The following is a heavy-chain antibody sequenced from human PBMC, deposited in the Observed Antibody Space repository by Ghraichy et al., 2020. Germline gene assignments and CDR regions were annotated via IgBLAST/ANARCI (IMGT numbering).Heavy chain of an antibody. J-gene: IGHJ5*02. CDR2: IKQDGSEK. CDR1: GFTFSSYW. Sequence: GGSLRLSCAASGFTFSSYWMSWVRQAPGKGPEWVANIKQDGSEKYYVDSVKGRFTISRDNAKNSLYLQMNSLRAEDTAVYYCARDLGTGTHNWFDPWGQGTLVTVSS. V-gene: IGHV3-7*01. D-gene: IGHD1-7*01. CDR3: ARDLGTGTHNWFDP.